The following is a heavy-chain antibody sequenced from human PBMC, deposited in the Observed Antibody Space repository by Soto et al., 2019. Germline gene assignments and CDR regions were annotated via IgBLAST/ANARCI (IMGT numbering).Heavy chain of an antibody. CDR1: GGSISSGDYY. V-gene: IGHV4-30-4*01. CDR2: IYYSGST. Sequence: SETLSLTCTVSGGSISSGDYYWSWIGQPPGKGLEWIGHIYYSGSTYYNPSLKIRVTISVDTSKNQLSLKLSSVTAADTAVYYWASGSISQLPGTWVDPWGQGTLVTVS. D-gene: IGHD2-2*01. CDR3: ASGSISQLPGTWVDP. J-gene: IGHJ5*02.